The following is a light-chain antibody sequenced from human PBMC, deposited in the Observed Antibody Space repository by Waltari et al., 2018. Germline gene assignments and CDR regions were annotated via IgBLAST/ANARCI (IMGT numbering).Light chain of an antibody. CDR3: QQRSSWPFMYT. V-gene: IGKV3-11*01. CDR2: DAS. CDR1: QSISKN. J-gene: IGKJ2*01. Sequence: EIVLTQSPATLSLSPGAKATLSCRASQSISKNLAWYHQKPGQAPRLLIYDASNRPTDIPARFSGSGSGTDFTLTISSLEPEDFAVYYCQQRSSWPFMYTFGQGTKLEIK.